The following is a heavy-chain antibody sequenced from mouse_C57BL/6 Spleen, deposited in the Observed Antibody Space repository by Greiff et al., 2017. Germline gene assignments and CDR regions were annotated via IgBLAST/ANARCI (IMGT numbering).Heavy chain of an antibody. CDR1: GFTFSSYA. CDR3: GAPSG. Sequence: EVMLVESGGGLVKPGGSLKLSCAASGFTFSSYAMSWVRQTPEKRLEWVATISDGGSYTYYPDNVKGRFTISRDNAKNNLYLQMSHLKSEDTAMYYCGAPSGWGQGTLVTVAA. V-gene: IGHV5-4*03. J-gene: IGHJ3*01. CDR2: ISDGGSYT.